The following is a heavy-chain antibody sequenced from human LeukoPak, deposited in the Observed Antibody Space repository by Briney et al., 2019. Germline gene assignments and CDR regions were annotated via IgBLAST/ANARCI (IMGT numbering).Heavy chain of an antibody. J-gene: IGHJ4*02. CDR2: IKQDGSDR. D-gene: IGHD6-25*01. V-gene: IGHV3-7*03. CDR3: ARDSAAHGGY. Sequence: GGSLRLSCVVSEFNFGNYWMSWVRQTPGKGLEWVANIKQDGSDRYYVDSVKGRFIISRDNAKNSLYLQTNSLRDEDTAVYYCARDSAAHGGYWGQGTPVIVSS. CDR1: EFNFGNYW.